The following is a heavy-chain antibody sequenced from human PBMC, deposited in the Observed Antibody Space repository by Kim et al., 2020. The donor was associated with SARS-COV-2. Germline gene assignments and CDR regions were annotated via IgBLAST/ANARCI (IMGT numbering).Heavy chain of an antibody. D-gene: IGHD1-1*01. CDR2: ISSSSGTI. CDR3: ARVGGAYNMDV. CDR1: GFTFSNYI. Sequence: GGSLRLSCAASGFTFSNYIMNWVRQAPGKGLEWVSYISSSSGTIYYADSVKGRFTTSRDNAKNSLYLQMNSLRDGDTAVYYCARVGGAYNMDVWGQGTTV. V-gene: IGHV3-48*02. J-gene: IGHJ6*02.